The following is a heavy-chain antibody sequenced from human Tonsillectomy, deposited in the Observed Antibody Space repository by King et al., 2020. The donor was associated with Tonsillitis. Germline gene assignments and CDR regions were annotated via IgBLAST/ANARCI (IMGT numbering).Heavy chain of an antibody. CDR2: ISGSGGST. CDR3: AKDIVATMPRDAFDF. D-gene: IGHD5-12*01. J-gene: IGHJ3*01. CDR1: GFTFRNYA. V-gene: IGHV3-23*04. Sequence: VQLVESGGGLVQPGGSLRLSCAASGFTFRNYAMSWVRQAPGKGLEWVSAISGSGGSTYSADSVKGRFTISRDNSKNTLYLQMNSLRVEDTAVYYCAKDIVATMPRDAFDFWGQGTMVTVSS.